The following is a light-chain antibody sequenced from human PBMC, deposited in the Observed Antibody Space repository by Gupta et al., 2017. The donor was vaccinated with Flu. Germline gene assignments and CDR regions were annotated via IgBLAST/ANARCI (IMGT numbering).Light chain of an antibody. V-gene: IGLV3-21*02. CDR3: QVWDSSSEQVV. CDR1: KIGSKS. Sequence: SYVLTQPPSASVAPGQTARITCGGNKIGSKSVHWYQQRPGQAPVLVVFHDSDRPSGIPERFSGSNSGNTATLTISGVEAGDEADYYCQVWDSSSEQVVFGGGTKLTVL. J-gene: IGLJ2*01. CDR2: HDS.